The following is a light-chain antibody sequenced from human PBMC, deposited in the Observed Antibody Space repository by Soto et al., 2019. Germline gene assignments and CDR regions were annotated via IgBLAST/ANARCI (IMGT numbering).Light chain of an antibody. CDR2: GAS. V-gene: IGKV3-15*01. Sequence: EIVMPQSPATLSVSPAERATLSCRASQSVSSNLAWYQQKPGQAPTLLIYGASTRATGIPATFSRSGSGTAFSRTIGSLQTADFAVYYCQQYNNWPFTFGPGTKVDIK. CDR1: QSVSSN. CDR3: QQYNNWPFT. J-gene: IGKJ3*01.